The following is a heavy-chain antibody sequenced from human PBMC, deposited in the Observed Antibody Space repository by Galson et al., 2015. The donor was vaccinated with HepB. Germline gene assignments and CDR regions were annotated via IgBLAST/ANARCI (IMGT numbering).Heavy chain of an antibody. J-gene: IGHJ6*02. V-gene: IGHV3-48*01. D-gene: IGHD3-3*01. CDR1: GFSFMSHS. CDR3: ARNPASYDYYNMDV. Sequence: SLRLSCAASGFSFMSHSMNWVRHSPGKGLEWLAYISPGGTKYFADSARGRFTISRDHVKKSMYLHMSSLRVEDPAVYYCARNPASYDYYNMDVWGQGTTVTVS. CDR2: ISPGGTK.